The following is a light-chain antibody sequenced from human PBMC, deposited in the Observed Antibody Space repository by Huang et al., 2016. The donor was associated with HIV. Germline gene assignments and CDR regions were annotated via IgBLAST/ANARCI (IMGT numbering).Light chain of an antibody. CDR3: QQYFTSPPWT. Sequence: DIQMTQSPSSLSASLGDRVTITCRASQGISNSLAWYKQKPGKAPNLLLYATSRLKSGVPSRFSGSGSGTTYTLTVSSLQPEDVATYYCQQYFTSPPWTFGQGTRLEIK. J-gene: IGKJ2*01. CDR2: ATS. V-gene: IGKV1-NL1*01. CDR1: QGISNS.